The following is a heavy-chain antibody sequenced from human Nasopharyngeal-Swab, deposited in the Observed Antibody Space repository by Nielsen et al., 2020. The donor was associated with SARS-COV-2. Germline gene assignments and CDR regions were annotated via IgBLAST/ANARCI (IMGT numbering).Heavy chain of an antibody. CDR3: AKGKNNFDYYAMDV. V-gene: IGHV3-23*01. D-gene: IGHD1/OR15-1a*01. J-gene: IGHJ6*02. Sequence: GESLKISCAASGLSFSRFSMSWVRQAPGKGPEWVSGVSGSGGSIYYADSVKGRFTIARDNSKNSLSLQMNSLRGEDTAVYYCAKGKNNFDYYAMDVWGQGTTVIVSS. CDR2: VSGSGGSI. CDR1: GLSFSRFS.